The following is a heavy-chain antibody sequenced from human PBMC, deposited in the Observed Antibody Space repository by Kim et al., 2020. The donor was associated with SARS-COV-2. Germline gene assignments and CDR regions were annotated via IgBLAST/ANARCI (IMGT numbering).Heavy chain of an antibody. J-gene: IGHJ3*02. Sequence: LKSRVTISVDTSKNQFSLKLSSVTAADTAVYYCARDIVSSGYYYTGAFDIWGQGTMVTVSS. V-gene: IGHV4-31*02. D-gene: IGHD3-22*01. CDR3: ARDIVSSGYYYTGAFDI.